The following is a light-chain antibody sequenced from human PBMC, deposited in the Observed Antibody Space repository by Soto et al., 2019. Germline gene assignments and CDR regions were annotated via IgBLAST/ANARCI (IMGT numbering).Light chain of an antibody. V-gene: IGKV3-20*01. J-gene: IGKJ1*01. Sequence: VLTQSPGTLSLSPGERTTLSCRASQNIRGNELAWYQQKPGQPPRLLIYRGSSRAPGIPDRFSGRGSGTEFTLTISRLEPEDFAGYYCQDYGTSAPWTFGKGTRVEIK. CDR2: RGS. CDR1: QNIRGNE. CDR3: QDYGTSAPWT.